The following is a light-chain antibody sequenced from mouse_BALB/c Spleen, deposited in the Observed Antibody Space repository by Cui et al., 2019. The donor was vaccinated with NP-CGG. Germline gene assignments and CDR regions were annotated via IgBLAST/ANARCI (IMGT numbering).Light chain of an antibody. Sequence: QAVVTQEYALTTSPGETVTLTCRSSTGAVTTSNYANWVQEKPDHLFTGLIGGTNNRVPGVPARFSGSLIGDKAALTITGAQTEDEAIYFCALWYSNNWVFGGGTKLTVL. J-gene: IGLJ1*01. CDR3: ALWYSNNWV. V-gene: IGLV1*01. CDR2: GTN. CDR1: TGAVTTSNY.